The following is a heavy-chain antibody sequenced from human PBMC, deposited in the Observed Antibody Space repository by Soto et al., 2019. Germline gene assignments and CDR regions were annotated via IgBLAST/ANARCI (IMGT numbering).Heavy chain of an antibody. J-gene: IGHJ4*02. CDR2: IYYSGST. CDR3: ARSRDYYDSSDYSDY. D-gene: IGHD3-22*01. V-gene: IGHV4-59*08. CDR1: CGSISSYY. Sequence: SETLSLTCTVSCGSISSYYWSWIRQPPGKGLEWIGYIYYSGSTNYNPSLKSRVTISVDTSKNQFSLKLSSVTAADTAVYYCARSRDYYDSSDYSDYWGQGTLVTVSS.